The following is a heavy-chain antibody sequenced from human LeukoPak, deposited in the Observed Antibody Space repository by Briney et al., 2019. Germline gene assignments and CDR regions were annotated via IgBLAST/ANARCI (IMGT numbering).Heavy chain of an antibody. V-gene: IGHV1-2*04. D-gene: IGHD6-13*01. CDR1: GYTFTGYY. Sequence: ASVKVSCKASGYTFTGYYMHWVRQAPGQGLEWMGWINPNSGGTNYAQKLQGWVTMTRDTSISTAYMELSRLRSDDTAVYYCARGIAIAAAGIGYYGMDVWGQGTTVTVSS. CDR2: INPNSGGT. CDR3: ARGIAIAAAGIGYYGMDV. J-gene: IGHJ6*02.